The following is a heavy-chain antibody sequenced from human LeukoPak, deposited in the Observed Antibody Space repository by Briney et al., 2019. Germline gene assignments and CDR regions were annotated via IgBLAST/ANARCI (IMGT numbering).Heavy chain of an antibody. CDR3: ARELYYYDSSGYHNDN. D-gene: IGHD3-22*01. J-gene: IGHJ4*02. CDR2: INHSGST. V-gene: IGHV4-34*01. CDR1: GGSFSGYY. Sequence: SETLSLTCAVYGGSFSGYYWSWIRQPPGKGLEWIGEINHSGSTNYNPSLKSRVTISVDTSKNQFSLKLSSVTAADTAVYYCARELYYYDSSGYHNDNWGQGTLVTVSS.